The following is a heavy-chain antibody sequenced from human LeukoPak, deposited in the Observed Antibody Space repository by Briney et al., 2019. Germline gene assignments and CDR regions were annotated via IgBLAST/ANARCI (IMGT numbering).Heavy chain of an antibody. CDR2: IYYSGST. J-gene: IGHJ6*03. Sequence: SETLSLTCTVSGGSLSSGDYYWSWIRQPPRKGLEWIGYIYYSGSTYYNPSLKSRVTISVDTSKNQFSLKLSSVTAADTAVYYCARDLGATYYYYYMDVWGKGTTVTVSS. V-gene: IGHV4-30-4*08. CDR1: GGSLSSGDYY. CDR3: ARDLGATYYYYYMDV.